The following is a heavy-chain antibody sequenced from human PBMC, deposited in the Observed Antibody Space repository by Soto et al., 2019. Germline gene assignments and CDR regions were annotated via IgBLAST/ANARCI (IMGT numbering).Heavy chain of an antibody. Sequence: GESLNISCKGSGYSFTSYCIGWVRQMPGKGLEWMGIIYPGDSDTRYSPSFQGQVTISADKSISTAYLQWSSLKASDTAMYYCARPSIAAPYGMDVWGQGTTVTVS. D-gene: IGHD6-6*01. V-gene: IGHV5-51*01. CDR2: IYPGDSDT. CDR1: GYSFTSYC. CDR3: ARPSIAAPYGMDV. J-gene: IGHJ6*02.